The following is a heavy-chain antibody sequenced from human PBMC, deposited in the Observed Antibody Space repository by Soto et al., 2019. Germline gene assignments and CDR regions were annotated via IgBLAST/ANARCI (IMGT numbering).Heavy chain of an antibody. J-gene: IGHJ4*02. CDR3: ARSRANYYDSRGYYYSTFDY. CDR1: GGTFSSYA. CDR2: IIPMFGTA. Sequence: QVQLVQSGAEVKKPGSSVKVSCKTSGGTFSSYAISWVRQAPGQGLEWMGGIIPMFGTANYAQKFQGRVTITADESTSTAYMGPSSLRSEETAVYYCARSRANYYDSRGYYYSTFDYWGQGTLVTVSS. D-gene: IGHD3-22*01. V-gene: IGHV1-69*12.